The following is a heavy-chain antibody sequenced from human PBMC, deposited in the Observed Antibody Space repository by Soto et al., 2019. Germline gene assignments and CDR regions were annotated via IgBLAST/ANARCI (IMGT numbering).Heavy chain of an antibody. CDR3: AKDRPSASNSGWYYYYYGMDV. CDR1: GFTFSSYA. D-gene: IGHD6-19*01. V-gene: IGHV3-23*01. CDR2: ISGSGGST. Sequence: GGSLRLSCAASGFTFSSYAMSWVRQAPGKGLEWVSAISGSGGSTYYADSVKGRFTISRDNSKNTLYLQMSSLRAEDTAVYYCAKDRPSASNSGWYYYYYGMDVWGQGTTVTVSS. J-gene: IGHJ6*02.